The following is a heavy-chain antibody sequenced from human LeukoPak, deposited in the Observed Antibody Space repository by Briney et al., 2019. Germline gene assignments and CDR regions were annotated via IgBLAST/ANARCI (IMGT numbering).Heavy chain of an antibody. J-gene: IGHJ4*02. CDR2: ISATGGST. D-gene: IGHD6-19*01. CDR3: AKGGYSSGRRNYFDY. Sequence: GGSLRLSCAASGFTFSSYGITWVRQAPGKGLEWVSTISATGGSTYYADSVKGRFTISRDNSKDTLYLQMNSLRAEDTAVYYCAKGGYSSGRRNYFDYWGQGTLVTVSS. CDR1: GFTFSSYG. V-gene: IGHV3-23*01.